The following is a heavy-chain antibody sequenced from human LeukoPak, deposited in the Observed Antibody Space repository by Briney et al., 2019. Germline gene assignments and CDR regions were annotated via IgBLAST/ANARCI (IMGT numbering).Heavy chain of an antibody. CDR3: ARRGNWNDEPYYYGMDV. CDR2: INPSGGST. J-gene: IGHJ6*02. Sequence: ASVKVSCKASGYTFTSYYMHWVRQAPGQGLEWMGIINPSGGSTSYAQKFQGRVTMTRDTSTSTVYMELSSPRSEDTAVYYCARRGNWNDEPYYYGMDVWGQGTTVTVSS. CDR1: GYTFTSYY. V-gene: IGHV1-46*01. D-gene: IGHD1-1*01.